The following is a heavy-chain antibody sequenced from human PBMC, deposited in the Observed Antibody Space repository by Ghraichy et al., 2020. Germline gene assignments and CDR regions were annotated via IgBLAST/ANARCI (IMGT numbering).Heavy chain of an antibody. CDR2: INQDGSEK. CDR1: GFTFSAYW. CDR3: ARGGYSSTWYSPDFDY. V-gene: IGHV3-7*03. Sequence: GSLRLSCAASGFTFSAYWMNWVRQAPGKGLEWVANINQDGSEKYFVDSVKGRFTISRDNGKNSLYLQMNSLRAEDTAVYYCARGGYSSTWYSPDFDYWGQGTLVTVSS. D-gene: IGHD6-13*01. J-gene: IGHJ4*02.